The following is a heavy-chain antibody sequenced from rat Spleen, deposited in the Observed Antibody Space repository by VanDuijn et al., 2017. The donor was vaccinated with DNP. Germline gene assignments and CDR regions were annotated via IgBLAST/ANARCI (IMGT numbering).Heavy chain of an antibody. D-gene: IGHD1-6*01. CDR1: GFSLTSYH. CDR3: ARDSDTTNIHTFFDS. J-gene: IGHJ2*01. Sequence: QVHLKESGPGLVQPSQTLSLTCTVSGFSLTSYHVSWVRQPPGKGLEWMGVIWTGGSPAYNSLLKSRLSFSRDISKSQVFLEMNRLQTEDTATYYCARDSDTTNIHTFFDSWGQGVMVTVSS. V-gene: IGHV2-43*01. CDR2: IWTGGSP.